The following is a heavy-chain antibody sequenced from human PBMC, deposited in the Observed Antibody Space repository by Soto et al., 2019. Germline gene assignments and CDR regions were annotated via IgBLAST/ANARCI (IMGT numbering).Heavy chain of an antibody. CDR2: ISAYNGNT. Sequence: GASVKASCKASRYTFTSYGISWVQQAPGQGLEWMGWISAYNGNTNYAQKLQGRVTMTTDTSTSTAYMERRSLRSDDTAVYNCARVFMYAQQVVPPIYWYFDLWGRGTLVTAPQ. CDR3: ARVFMYAQQVVPPIYWYFDL. CDR1: RYTFTSYG. V-gene: IGHV1-18*01. D-gene: IGHD6-13*01. J-gene: IGHJ2*01.